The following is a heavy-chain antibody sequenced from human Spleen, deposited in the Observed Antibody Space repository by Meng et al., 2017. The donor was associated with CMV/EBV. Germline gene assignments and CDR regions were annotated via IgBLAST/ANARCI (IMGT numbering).Heavy chain of an antibody. CDR3: AKGGAAARGWFDY. V-gene: IGHV3-23*01. D-gene: IGHD2-2*01. CDR1: GFTFSSYA. CDR2: ISGSGSST. Sequence: GGSLRLSCAASGFTFSSYAMSWVRQAPGKGLEWVSAISGSGSSTYYADSVKGRFTISRDNSKNTLYLQMNSLRAEDTAVYYCAKGGAAARGWFDYWGQGTLVTVSS. J-gene: IGHJ4*02.